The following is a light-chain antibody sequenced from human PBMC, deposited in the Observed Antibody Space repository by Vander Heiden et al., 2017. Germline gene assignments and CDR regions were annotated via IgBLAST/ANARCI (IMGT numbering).Light chain of an antibody. CDR1: SSDVGGYNY. CDR3: CSYAGSPLYV. CDR2: DVS. V-gene: IGLV2-11*01. Sequence: QSALTQPRSVSGPPGQSVTISCTGTSSDVGGYNYVSWYQQHPGKAPKLMIYDVSKRPSGVPDRFSGSKSGNTASLTISGLQAEDEADYYCCSYAGSPLYVFGTGTKVTVL. J-gene: IGLJ1*01.